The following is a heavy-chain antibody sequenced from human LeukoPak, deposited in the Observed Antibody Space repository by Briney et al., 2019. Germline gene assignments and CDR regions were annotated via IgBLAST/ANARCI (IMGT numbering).Heavy chain of an antibody. V-gene: IGHV1-69*04. CDR1: GGTFSSYA. J-gene: IGHJ5*02. D-gene: IGHD6-13*01. CDR2: IIPILGIA. Sequence: GASVKVSCKASGGTFSSYAISWVRQAPGQGLEWMGRIIPILGIANYAQKFQGRVTITADKSTSTAYMELSSLRSEDTAVYYCARALTGYSSSWSPANWFDPWGQGTLVTVSS. CDR3: ARALTGYSSSWSPANWFDP.